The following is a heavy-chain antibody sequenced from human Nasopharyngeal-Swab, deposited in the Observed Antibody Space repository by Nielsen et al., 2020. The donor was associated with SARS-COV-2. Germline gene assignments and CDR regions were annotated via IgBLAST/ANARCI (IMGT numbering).Heavy chain of an antibody. D-gene: IGHD3-3*01. Sequence: GESLKISCAASGFTFNNYTFNWVRQAPGKGLEWVSFISSSSSYIYYADSVKGRFTISRDNAKNSLYLQMNSLRAEDTAVYYCARDGLDYDFWSAYFMDVWGQGTTVTVSS. CDR2: ISSSSSYI. CDR3: ARDGLDYDFWSAYFMDV. J-gene: IGHJ6*02. CDR1: GFTFNNYT. V-gene: IGHV3-21*01.